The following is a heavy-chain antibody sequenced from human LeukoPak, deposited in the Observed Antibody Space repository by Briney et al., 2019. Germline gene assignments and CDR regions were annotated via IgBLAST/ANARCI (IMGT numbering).Heavy chain of an antibody. CDR2: ISSSISSI. CDR3: ARDMSGTMVREVYYFDY. V-gene: IGHV3-21*03. D-gene: IGHD3-10*01. CDR1: GFTLSSDS. J-gene: IGHJ4*02. Sequence: GGSLRLSCAASGFTLSSDSMNGVGQAPGKGLEWVSSISSSISSIYYADSVKGRFTISRDNAKNSLYLQMNSLRAEDTAVYYWARDMSGTMVREVYYFDYWGQGTLVTVSS.